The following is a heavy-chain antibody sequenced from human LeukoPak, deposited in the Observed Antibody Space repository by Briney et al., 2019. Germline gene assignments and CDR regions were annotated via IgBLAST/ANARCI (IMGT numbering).Heavy chain of an antibody. CDR1: GYTGTDLS. CDR3: ATSRGYDRSPWAFDI. CDR2: FDPEDGET. V-gene: IGHV1-24*01. J-gene: IGHJ3*02. Sequence: ASVKLSCKFSGYTGTDLSMHWVRHAPGKGLEWMGGFDPEDGETIYAQKFQGRVTMTEHTSTDTAYMELSRLRSEDTAVYYCATSRGYDRSPWAFDIWGQGTMVTVSS. D-gene: IGHD3-22*01.